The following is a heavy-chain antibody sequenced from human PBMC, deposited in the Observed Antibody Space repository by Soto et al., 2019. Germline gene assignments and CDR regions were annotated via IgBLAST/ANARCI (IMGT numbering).Heavy chain of an antibody. CDR1: VTSISSYY. D-gene: IGHD2-8*01. J-gene: IGHJ5*01. V-gene: IGHV4-59*01. CDR2: SHYSGTT. Sequence: PSETLSLTCTVSVTSISSYYWSWIRQPPGKGLEWIANSHYSGTTNYNPSLASRVTLSVDTSKNQFSLKMTSVTAADRAMYFCARYNSYAIDSWGRGTLVTSPQ. CDR3: ARYNSYAIDS.